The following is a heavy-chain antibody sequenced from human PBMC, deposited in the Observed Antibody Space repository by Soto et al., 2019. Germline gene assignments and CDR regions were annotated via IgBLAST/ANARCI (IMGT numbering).Heavy chain of an antibody. CDR3: AVRDGYNSWYFDL. V-gene: IGHV1-18*01. Sequence: QVQLVQSGAEVKKPGASVKVSCKASGYTVTSYGISWVRQAPGQGLEWMGWISAYNGNTNYAQKLQGRATMTTDTLTSTAYRELRSLRSDDTAVYYCAVRDGYNSWYFDLWGRGTLVTVSS. J-gene: IGHJ2*01. CDR2: ISAYNGNT. CDR1: GYTVTSYG. D-gene: IGHD5-12*01.